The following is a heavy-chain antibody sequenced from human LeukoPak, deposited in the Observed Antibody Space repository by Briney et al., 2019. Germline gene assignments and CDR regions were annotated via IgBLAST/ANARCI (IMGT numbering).Heavy chain of an antibody. CDR3: ARGGYTYAYEY. Sequence: SETLSLTCTVSGGSINSTSHFWAWIRQPPGKGLEWIGTIYYTGSTYYNPSLKSRVTISVDTSKNHFSLKLTSVTAADTAMYYCARGGYTYAYEYWGQGTLVTVSS. D-gene: IGHD5-18*01. CDR2: IYYTGST. J-gene: IGHJ4*02. CDR1: GGSINSTSHF. V-gene: IGHV4-39*02.